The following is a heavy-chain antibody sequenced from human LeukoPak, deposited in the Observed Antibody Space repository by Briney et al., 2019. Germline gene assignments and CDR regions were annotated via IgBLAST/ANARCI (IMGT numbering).Heavy chain of an antibody. CDR3: AADGEYAFLV. CDR2: IKGDGITT. J-gene: IGHJ3*01. Sequence: GGSLRLSCAASGLTFHNTWMHWIRQAPGKGLVWVSRIKGDGITTTYADSVKGRFTISRDNAKNTLYLQMNSRRAEDTAVHYCAADGEYAFLVWGQGTMVTVSS. CDR1: GLTFHNTW. D-gene: IGHD2/OR15-2a*01. V-gene: IGHV3-74*01.